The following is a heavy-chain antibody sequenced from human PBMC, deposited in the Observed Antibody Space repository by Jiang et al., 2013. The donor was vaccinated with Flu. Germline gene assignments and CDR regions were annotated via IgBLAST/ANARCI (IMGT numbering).Heavy chain of an antibody. Sequence: SGYSFTNYLISWVRQMPGKGLEWMGKIDPSDSNTNYSPSFQGHVTISTDKSISTAYLQWSSLKASDTAMYYCARHSETHNWNYFDPWGQGTLVTVSS. V-gene: IGHV5-10-1*01. CDR3: ARHSETHNWNYFDP. J-gene: IGHJ5*02. CDR2: IDPSDSNT. D-gene: IGHD1-7*01. CDR1: GYSFTNYL.